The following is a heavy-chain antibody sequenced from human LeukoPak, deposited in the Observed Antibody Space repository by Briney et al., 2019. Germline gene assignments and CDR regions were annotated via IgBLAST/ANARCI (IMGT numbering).Heavy chain of an antibody. D-gene: IGHD5-18*01. Sequence: PSETLSLTCTVSGGSISSYYWSWIRQPPGKGLEWIGYIYYSGSTNYNPSLKSRVTISVDTSKNQFSLKLSSVTAADTAVYYCARPRSGYSPKRNWFDPWGQGTLVTVSS. CDR2: IYYSGST. V-gene: IGHV4-59*12. CDR3: ARPRSGYSPKRNWFDP. J-gene: IGHJ5*02. CDR1: GGSISSYY.